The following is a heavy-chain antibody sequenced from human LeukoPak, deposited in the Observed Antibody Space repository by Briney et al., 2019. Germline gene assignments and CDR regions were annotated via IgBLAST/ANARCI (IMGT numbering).Heavy chain of an antibody. J-gene: IGHJ4*02. Sequence: GGSLRLSCAASGFTFSSYGMHWVRQAPGKGLEWVAFIRYDGSNKYYADSVKGRFTISRDNSKNTLYLQMNSLRAEDTAVYYCAKDRWVGSSWYGVFDYWGQGTLVTVSS. CDR3: AKDRWVGSSWYGVFDY. CDR1: GFTFSSYG. V-gene: IGHV3-30*02. CDR2: IRYDGSNK. D-gene: IGHD6-13*01.